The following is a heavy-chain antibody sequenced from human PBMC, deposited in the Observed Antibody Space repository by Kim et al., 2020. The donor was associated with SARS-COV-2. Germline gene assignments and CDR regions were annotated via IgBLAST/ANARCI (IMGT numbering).Heavy chain of an antibody. CDR3: ARAQYGSGSYHDAFDI. Sequence: SLKRRVTLSVDTTKHQFSLKLSSVTAADPAVYYCARAQYGSGSYHDAFDIWGQGTMVTVSS. J-gene: IGHJ3*02. V-gene: IGHV4-59*01. D-gene: IGHD3-10*01.